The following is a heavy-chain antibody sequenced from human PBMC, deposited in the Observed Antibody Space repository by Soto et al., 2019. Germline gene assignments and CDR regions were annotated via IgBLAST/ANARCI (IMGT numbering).Heavy chain of an antibody. CDR3: VRDRDSSSSAGMDV. J-gene: IGHJ6*02. CDR2: INAGNGNT. V-gene: IGHV1-3*01. CDR1: GYTFTSYA. D-gene: IGHD6-6*01. Sequence: ASVKVSCKTSGYTFTSYAMHWLLQAPGQRLEWMGWINAGNGNTKYSQKFQGRVTITRDTSASTAYMDLGRLRSEDTAVYYCVRDRDSSSSAGMDVWGQGTTVTVSS.